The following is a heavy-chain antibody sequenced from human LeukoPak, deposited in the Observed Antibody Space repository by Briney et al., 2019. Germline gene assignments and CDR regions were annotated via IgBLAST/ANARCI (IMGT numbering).Heavy chain of an antibody. V-gene: IGHV3-23*01. D-gene: IGHD3-3*01. CDR3: ARMGNHYDFWSGYYYFDY. Sequence: GGSLRLSCAASGFTFSSYAMSWVRQAPGKGLEWVSAISGSGGSTYYADSVKGRFTISGDNSKNTLYLQMNSLRAEDTAVYYCARMGNHYDFWSGYYYFDYWGQGTLVTVSS. CDR2: ISGSGGST. J-gene: IGHJ4*02. CDR1: GFTFSSYA.